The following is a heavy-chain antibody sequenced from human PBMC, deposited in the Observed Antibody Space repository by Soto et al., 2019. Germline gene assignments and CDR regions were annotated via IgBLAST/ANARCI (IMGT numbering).Heavy chain of an antibody. CDR2: IFVTSTPI. CDR3: ARDKDWAFDY. D-gene: IGHD3-9*01. V-gene: IGHV3-48*04. J-gene: IGHJ4*02. CDR1: GFTFSSYS. Sequence: EVQLVESGGGLVQPGGSLRLSCVASGFTFSSYSMVWVRQAPGKGLEWISYIFVTSTPIYYADSVKGRFTVSRDNTQNSLFLLMNSLRAEDTAIYYCARDKDWAFDYWGQGTLVTDPS.